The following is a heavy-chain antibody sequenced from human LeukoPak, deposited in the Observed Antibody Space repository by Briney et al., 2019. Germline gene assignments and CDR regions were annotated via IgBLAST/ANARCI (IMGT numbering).Heavy chain of an antibody. J-gene: IGHJ4*02. CDR1: GFTFSNAW. Sequence: GGSLRLSCAAAGFTFSNAWMSWVRQAPGKGLEWVGRIKSKTDGGTTDYAATVKGRFTISTDDSKNTLYLQMNSLKTEDTAVYYCTTKTRITIFGVVIIDYFDYWGQGTLVTVSS. CDR2: IKSKTDGGTT. V-gene: IGHV3-15*01. D-gene: IGHD3-3*01. CDR3: TTKTRITIFGVVIIDYFDY.